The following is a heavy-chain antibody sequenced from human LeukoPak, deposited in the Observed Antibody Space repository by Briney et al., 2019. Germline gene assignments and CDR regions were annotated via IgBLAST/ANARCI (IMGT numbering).Heavy chain of an antibody. CDR2: ISAYNGNT. V-gene: IGHV1-18*01. CDR1: GYTFTSYG. CDR3: ARGGFIVAAGSMGWFDP. J-gene: IGHJ5*02. Sequence: ASVKVSCKASGYTFTSYGISWVRQAPGQGLEWMGWISAYNGNTNYAQKLQGRVTMTTDTSTSTAYMELRSLRSDDTAVYYCARGGFIVAAGSMGWFDPWGQGTLVTVSS. D-gene: IGHD6-13*01.